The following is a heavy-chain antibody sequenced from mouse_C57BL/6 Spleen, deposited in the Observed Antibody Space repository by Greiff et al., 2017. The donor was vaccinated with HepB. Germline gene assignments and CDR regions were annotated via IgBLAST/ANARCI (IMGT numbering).Heavy chain of an antibody. J-gene: IGHJ3*01. V-gene: IGHV1-81*01. D-gene: IGHD4-1*01. CDR2: IYPRSGNT. CDR1: GYTFTSYG. Sequence: VQLQESGAELARPGASVKLSCKASGYTFTSYGISWVKQRTGQGLEWIGEIYPRSGNTYYNEKFKGKATLTADKSSSTAYMELRSLTSEDSAVYFCARGWDKAWFAYWGQGTLVTVSA. CDR3: ARGWDKAWFAY.